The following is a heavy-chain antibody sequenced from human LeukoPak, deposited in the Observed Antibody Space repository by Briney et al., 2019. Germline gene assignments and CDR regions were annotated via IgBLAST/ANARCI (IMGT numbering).Heavy chain of an antibody. CDR2: INHSGST. CDR1: GGSFSGYY. Sequence: KSSETLSLTCAVYGGSFSGYYWSWVRQPQGKGLEWIGEINHSGSTNYNPSLKSRVTISVDTSKNQFSLKLSSVTAADTAVYYCARGRGPPAYDFWSGKLGVWFDRWGQGTLVTVSS. D-gene: IGHD3-3*01. J-gene: IGHJ5*02. V-gene: IGHV4-34*01. CDR3: ARGRGPPAYDFWSGKLGVWFDR.